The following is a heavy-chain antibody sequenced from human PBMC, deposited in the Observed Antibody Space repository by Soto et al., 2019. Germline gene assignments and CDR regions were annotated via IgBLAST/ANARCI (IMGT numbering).Heavy chain of an antibody. CDR2: ISGSGDKT. CDR1: GFPFSSYA. CDR3: ARGLSTDY. D-gene: IGHD1-1*01. V-gene: IGHV3-23*01. Sequence: GGSLRLSCAASGFPFSSYAMSWVRQAPGKGLEWVSSISGSGDKTYYADSVKGRFTISRDNSNSTVYLQMNSLRAEDTAVYYCARGLSTDYWGQGTLVTVSS. J-gene: IGHJ4*02.